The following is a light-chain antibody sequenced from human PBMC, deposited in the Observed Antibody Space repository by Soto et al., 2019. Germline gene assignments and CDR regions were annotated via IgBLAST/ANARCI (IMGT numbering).Light chain of an antibody. CDR2: DAS. V-gene: IGKV3-20*01. CDR1: QSVSSNC. J-gene: IGKJ1*01. CDR3: QQYGSSPRT. Sequence: EIVLTQSPGTLSLSPGERATLSRRASQSVSSNCLDWFQQKPGQAPRLLIYDASSRATGIPDRFSGSGSGTDFHLTISSMEPEDFAVYYWQQYGSSPRTFGQGTKVEIK.